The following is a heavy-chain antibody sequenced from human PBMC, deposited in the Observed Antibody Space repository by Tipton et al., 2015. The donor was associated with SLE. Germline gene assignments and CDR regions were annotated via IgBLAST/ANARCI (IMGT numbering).Heavy chain of an antibody. CDR1: GFNLSAYD. CDR2: LSASHTYM. D-gene: IGHD3-3*01. V-gene: IGHV3-21*01. CDR3: TRSGFVGYSHFDY. J-gene: IGHJ4*02. Sequence: SLRLSCVASGFNLSAYDMSWVRLAPGQGLQWVSLLSASHTYMLYADSMTGRFTISRDNARNSLYLQMNSLRAEDTAIYYCTRSGFVGYSHFDYWGQGTLVTVSS.